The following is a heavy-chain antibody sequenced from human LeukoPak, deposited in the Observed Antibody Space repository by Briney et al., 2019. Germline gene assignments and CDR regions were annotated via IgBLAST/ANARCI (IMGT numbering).Heavy chain of an antibody. Sequence: GGSLRLSCAASGFTFSSYWMSWVRQAPGKGLEWVANIKQDGSEKYYVDSVKGRFTISRDNAKNSLYLQMNSLRAEDTAVYYCARDGGTYYYGSGIFDYWGQGTLVTVSS. CDR3: ARDGGTYYYGSGIFDY. CDR2: IKQDGSEK. D-gene: IGHD3-10*01. J-gene: IGHJ4*02. CDR1: GFTFSSYW. V-gene: IGHV3-7*01.